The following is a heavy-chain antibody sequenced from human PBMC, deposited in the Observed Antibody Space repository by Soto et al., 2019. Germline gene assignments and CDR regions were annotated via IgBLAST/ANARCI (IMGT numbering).Heavy chain of an antibody. CDR1: EFIFNNAW. D-gene: IGHD1-26*01. V-gene: IGHV3-15*01. CDR3: TSTTIVTPAYGLDG. Sequence: EVQLVEAGGGLAKPGGSLRLSCAASEFIFNNAWMNWVRQAPGKGLEWVGDIKRKTEGGTTDYAAPVQGRFTISRDDSNNMVYLQMNSPRTEDTAVYYCTSTTIVTPAYGLDGWGQGTTVTVSS. CDR2: IKRKTEGGTT. J-gene: IGHJ6*02.